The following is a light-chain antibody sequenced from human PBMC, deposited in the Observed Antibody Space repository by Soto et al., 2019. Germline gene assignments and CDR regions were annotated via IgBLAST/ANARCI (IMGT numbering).Light chain of an antibody. CDR3: QQYGSSGT. CDR1: QSVRNNY. J-gene: IGKJ1*01. V-gene: IGKV3-20*01. Sequence: EIVLTQSPGTLSLSPGERATLSCRASQSVRNNYLAWSQQKPGQAPRLLIYGASNRATGIPDRFSGSGSGTDFTLTISRLEPEDFAVYYCQQYGSSGTFGQGTKVDIK. CDR2: GAS.